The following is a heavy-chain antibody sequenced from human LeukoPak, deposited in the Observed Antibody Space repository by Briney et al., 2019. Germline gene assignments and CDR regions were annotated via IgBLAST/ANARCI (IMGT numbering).Heavy chain of an antibody. V-gene: IGHV4-39*06. CDR2: IYYSGST. Sequence: PSETLSLTRTVSGGSISSSSYYWGWIRQPPGKGLEWIGSIYYSGSTYYNPSLKSRVTISVDTSKNQFPLKLSSVTAADTAVYYCATTGYSSSWYATYYYYYMDVWGQGTLVTVSS. CDR1: GGSISSSSYY. CDR3: ATTGYSSSWYATYYYYYMDV. J-gene: IGHJ6*03. D-gene: IGHD6-13*01.